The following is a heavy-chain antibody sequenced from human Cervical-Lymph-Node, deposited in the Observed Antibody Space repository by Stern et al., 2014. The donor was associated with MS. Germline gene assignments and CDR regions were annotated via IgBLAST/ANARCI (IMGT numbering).Heavy chain of an antibody. CDR3: VGRNIPGGWSLDY. J-gene: IGHJ4*02. V-gene: IGHV3-74*02. Sequence: EVQLVESGGGLVQPGGSLRLSCAASGFTFSSYWMHWVRQAPGKGLGWVSRINSDGSSTSYADSVKGRFTISRDNAKNTLYLQMNSLRAEDTAVYYCVGRNIPGGWSLDYWGQGTLVTVSS. CDR1: GFTFSSYW. CDR2: INSDGSST. D-gene: IGHD2-15*01.